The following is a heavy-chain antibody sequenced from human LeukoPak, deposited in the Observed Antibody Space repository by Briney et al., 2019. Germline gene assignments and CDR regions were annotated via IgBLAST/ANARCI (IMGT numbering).Heavy chain of an antibody. CDR2: VNSDGSTT. CDR3: ARGYYSSSHFDS. J-gene: IGHJ4*02. Sequence: GGSLRLSCAASGFPFSNYWMHWVRQAPGKGLVXVSRVNSDGSTTNYADSVKGRFTISRDNAENTLYMRMNSLRPEDTAVYYCARGYYSSSHFDSWGQGTLVTVSS. CDR1: GFPFSNYW. D-gene: IGHD6-13*01. V-gene: IGHV3-74*01.